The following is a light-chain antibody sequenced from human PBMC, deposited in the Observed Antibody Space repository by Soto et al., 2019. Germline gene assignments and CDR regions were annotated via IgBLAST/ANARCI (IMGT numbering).Light chain of an antibody. V-gene: IGKV1-5*03. CDR3: QQYDTLWT. Sequence: DIQMTQSPSTLSASVGDRVTITCRASQSITGWLAWFQQKPGKAPKLLISKASSLQSGVPSRFSGSGSGTEFTLTISSLQPDDLATYYCQQYDTLWTFGQGTKVDIK. J-gene: IGKJ1*01. CDR2: KAS. CDR1: QSITGW.